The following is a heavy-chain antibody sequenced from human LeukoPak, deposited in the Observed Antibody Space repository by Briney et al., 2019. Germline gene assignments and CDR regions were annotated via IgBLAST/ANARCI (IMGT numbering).Heavy chain of an antibody. Sequence: PSETLSLTCAVYGGSFSGYYWSWIRQPPGKGLEWIGEINHSGSTNYNPSLKSRVTISVDTSKNQFSLKLSSVTAADTAVYYCARAVKDIVAVVAATAWFDPWGQGTLVTVSS. D-gene: IGHD2-15*01. CDR1: GGSFSGYY. V-gene: IGHV4-34*01. J-gene: IGHJ5*02. CDR3: ARAVKDIVAVVAATAWFDP. CDR2: INHSGST.